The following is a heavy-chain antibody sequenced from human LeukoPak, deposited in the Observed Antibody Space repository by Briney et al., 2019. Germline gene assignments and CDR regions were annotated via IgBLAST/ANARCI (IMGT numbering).Heavy chain of an antibody. CDR2: IYWDDDK. CDR1: GFSLSTSKMG. CDR3: SHRHNLGVTGPVVTFDS. D-gene: IGHD2-21*02. J-gene: IGHJ5*01. V-gene: IGHV2-5*02. Sequence: SGPTLVNPTQTLTLTCTFSGFSLSTSKMGVGWIRQPPGKALEWLALIYWDDDKRYSPSLKSRLTITKDTSKNQVVLTMTNMDPVDTATYYCSHRHNLGVTGPVVTFDSWGQGTLVTVSS.